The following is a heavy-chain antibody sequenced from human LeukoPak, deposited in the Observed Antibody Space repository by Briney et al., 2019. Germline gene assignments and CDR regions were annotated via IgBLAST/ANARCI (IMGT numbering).Heavy chain of an antibody. J-gene: IGHJ4*02. Sequence: SETLSLTCAVYGEPFSCYYWSWIRQPPGKGLEWIGEIKHSGSTNYNPSLKSRVTISVDTSKNQFSLKLSSVTAADTAVYYCARSGYCSGGSCYSGYVYYFDYWGQGTLVTVSS. CDR1: GEPFSCYY. CDR3: ARSGYCSGGSCYSGYVYYFDY. D-gene: IGHD2-15*01. CDR2: IKHSGST. V-gene: IGHV4-34*01.